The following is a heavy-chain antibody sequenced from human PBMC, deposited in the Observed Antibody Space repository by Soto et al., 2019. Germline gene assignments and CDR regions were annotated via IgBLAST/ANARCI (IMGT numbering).Heavy chain of an antibody. J-gene: IGHJ6*03. CDR1: GFTFSSYW. D-gene: IGHD3-10*01. V-gene: IGHV3-7*01. Sequence: GSLRLSCAASGFTFSSYWMSWVRQAPGKGLEWVANIKQDGSEKYYVDSVKGRFTISRDNAKNSLYLQMNSLRAEDTAVYYCARFKRFGEDYYYYYYYMDVWGKGTKVTVSS. CDR2: IKQDGSEK. CDR3: ARFKRFGEDYYYYYYYMDV.